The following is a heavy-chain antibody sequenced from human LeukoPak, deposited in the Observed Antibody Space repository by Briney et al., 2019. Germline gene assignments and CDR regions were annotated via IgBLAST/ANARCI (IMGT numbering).Heavy chain of an antibody. CDR3: ARVFGAGYSDY. Sequence: GGSLRLSCAASEFTFSSYWMSWVRQAPGKGLEWVASIKQDGSEKYYVDSVKGRVTISRDNAKNSLYLQMNSLRAEDTAVYYCARVFGAGYSDYWGQGALVTVSS. CDR2: IKQDGSEK. V-gene: IGHV3-7*01. CDR1: EFTFSSYW. J-gene: IGHJ4*02. D-gene: IGHD4/OR15-4a*01.